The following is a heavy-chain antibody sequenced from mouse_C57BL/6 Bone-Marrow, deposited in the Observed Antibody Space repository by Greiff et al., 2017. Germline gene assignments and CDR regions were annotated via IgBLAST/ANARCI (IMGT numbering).Heavy chain of an antibody. CDR3: VPLDYYGSSYYFDY. Sequence: VQLQQSGPELVKPGASVKISCKASGYSFTGYYMNWVKQSPEKSLEWIGEINPSTGGTTYNQKFKAKATLTVDKSSSTAYMQLNSLTSEDSAVYYCVPLDYYGSSYYFDYWGQGTTLTVSS. CDR1: GYSFTGYY. D-gene: IGHD1-1*01. J-gene: IGHJ2*01. CDR2: INPSTGGT. V-gene: IGHV1-42*01.